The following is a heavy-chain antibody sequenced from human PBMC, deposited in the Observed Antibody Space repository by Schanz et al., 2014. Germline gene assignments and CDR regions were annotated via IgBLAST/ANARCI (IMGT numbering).Heavy chain of an antibody. J-gene: IGHJ3*02. CDR3: ARVMSGNYFGAFDI. D-gene: IGHD3-22*01. CDR2: ISWNSGSI. Sequence: VQLVESGGGVVQPGGSLRLSCAASGYTFDDYAMHWVRQAPGKGLEWVSGISWNSGSIGYADSVKGRFTISRDNAKRSLYLQMNSLRAEDTAVYYCARVMSGNYFGAFDIWGQGTMVTVSS. CDR1: GYTFDDYA. V-gene: IGHV3-9*01.